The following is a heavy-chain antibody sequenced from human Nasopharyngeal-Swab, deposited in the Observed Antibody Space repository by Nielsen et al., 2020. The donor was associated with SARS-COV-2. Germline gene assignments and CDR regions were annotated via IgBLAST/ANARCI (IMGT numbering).Heavy chain of an antibody. CDR1: GYTFANYG. V-gene: IGHV1-18*01. CDR3: AMLNTEGPLWYFDL. Sequence: ASVKVSCKASGYTFANYGVSWVRQAPGQGLEWMGWISVYNGNTGYAQNFQGRVTMTTDTSTNTGYLELRSLRSDDTAVYYCAMLNTEGPLWYFDLWGRGSLVTVSS. J-gene: IGHJ2*01. CDR2: ISVYNGNT. D-gene: IGHD1/OR15-1a*01.